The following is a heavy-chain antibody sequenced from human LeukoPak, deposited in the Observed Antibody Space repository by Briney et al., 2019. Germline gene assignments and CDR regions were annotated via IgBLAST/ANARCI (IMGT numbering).Heavy chain of an antibody. CDR3: ARDNPVAGNRGIDY. Sequence: NPSQTLSLTCTVSGGSISSGGYYWSWIRQPAGKGLEWLGRIYTTGSSDYNPSLKSRVTMSVDTSKNQFSLKLSSVTAADTAVYYCARDNPVAGNRGIDYWGQGTLVTVSS. D-gene: IGHD6-19*01. CDR1: GGSISSGGYY. CDR2: IYTTGSS. V-gene: IGHV4-61*02. J-gene: IGHJ4*02.